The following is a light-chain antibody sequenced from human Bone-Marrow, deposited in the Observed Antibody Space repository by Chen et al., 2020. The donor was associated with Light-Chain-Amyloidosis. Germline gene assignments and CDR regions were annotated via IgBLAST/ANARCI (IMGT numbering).Light chain of an antibody. V-gene: IGLV1-47*01. CDR1: SSTIGSNY. J-gene: IGLJ3*02. CDR2: RTN. Sequence: SVLTQPPSASGTPGPRVPTSCSGSSSTIGSNYLYWYQQLPETAPKLLNYRTNQRPSGVPDRFSGSKSGTSASMAISGLRSEDEADYYCAAWEDSLSGPVFGGGTKLTVL. CDR3: AAWEDSLSGPV.